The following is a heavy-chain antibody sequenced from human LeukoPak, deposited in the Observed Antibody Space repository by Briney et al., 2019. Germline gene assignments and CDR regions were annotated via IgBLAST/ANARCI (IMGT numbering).Heavy chain of an antibody. J-gene: IGHJ4*02. CDR3: ARDLDSSTWYRGFDY. CDR2: IIPIFGTA. CDR1: GGTFSSYA. V-gene: IGHV1-69*06. D-gene: IGHD6-13*01. Sequence: SVKVSCKASGGTFSSYAISWVRQAPGQGLEWMGGIIPIFGTANYAQKFQGRVTITADKSTSTAYMELSSLRSEDTAVYYCARDLDSSTWYRGFDYWGQGTLVTVSS.